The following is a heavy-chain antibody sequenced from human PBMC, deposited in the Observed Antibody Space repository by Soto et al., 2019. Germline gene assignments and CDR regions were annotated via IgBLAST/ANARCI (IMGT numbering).Heavy chain of an antibody. V-gene: IGHV1-18*01. J-gene: IGHJ6*02. CDR1: GYTFTRYG. CDR2: INTYNGNT. CDR3: AMVDVYVTPSPQDV. Sequence: QVQLVQSGAEVKNPGASVKVSCKASGYTFTRYGIGWARQAPGQGLEWMGWINTYNGNTNYAQNVQGRVTLTTDTSMSTDYMELRSLRSNSTAIYYCAMVDVYVTPSPQDVWGQGTTVIVSS. D-gene: IGHD3-16*01.